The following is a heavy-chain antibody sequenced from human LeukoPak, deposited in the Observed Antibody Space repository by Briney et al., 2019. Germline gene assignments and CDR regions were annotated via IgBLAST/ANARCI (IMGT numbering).Heavy chain of an antibody. J-gene: IGHJ5*02. D-gene: IGHD2-15*01. Sequence: GASVKVSCKASGYTFTGYYMHWVRQAPGQGLEWMGWINPNSGGTNYAQKFQGRVTMTRDTSISTAYMELSRLRSDDTAVYYCAREGSGYCSGGSCYDGANWFDPWSQGTLVTVSS. CDR1: GYTFTGYY. CDR2: INPNSGGT. CDR3: AREGSGYCSGGSCYDGANWFDP. V-gene: IGHV1-2*02.